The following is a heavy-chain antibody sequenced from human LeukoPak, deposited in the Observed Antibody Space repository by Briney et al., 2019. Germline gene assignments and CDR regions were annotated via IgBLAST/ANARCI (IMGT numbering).Heavy chain of an antibody. CDR2: ISSSSSYI. J-gene: IGHJ4*02. V-gene: IGHV3-21*01. Sequence: PGGSLRLSCAASGFTFSSYSMNWVRQAPGKGLEWVSSISSSSSYIYYADSVKGRFTISRDNAKNSLYLQMNSLRAEGTAVYYCARDLAGDSLLDYWGQGTLVTVSS. CDR1: GFTFSSYS. CDR3: ARDLAGDSLLDY. D-gene: IGHD4-17*01.